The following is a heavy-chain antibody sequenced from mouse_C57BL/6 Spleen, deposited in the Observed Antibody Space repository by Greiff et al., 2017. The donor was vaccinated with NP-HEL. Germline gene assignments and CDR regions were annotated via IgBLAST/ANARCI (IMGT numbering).Heavy chain of an antibody. CDR2: ISYDGSN. Sequence: EVQLQESGPGLVKPSQSLSLTCSVTGYSIPSGYYWNWIRQFPGNKLEWMGYISYDGSNNYNPSLKNRISITRDTSKNQFFLKLNSVTTEDTATYYCARVLLWTHWYFDVWGTGTTVTVSS. CDR1: GYSIPSGYY. D-gene: IGHD2-10*01. CDR3: ARVLLWTHWYFDV. J-gene: IGHJ1*03. V-gene: IGHV3-6*01.